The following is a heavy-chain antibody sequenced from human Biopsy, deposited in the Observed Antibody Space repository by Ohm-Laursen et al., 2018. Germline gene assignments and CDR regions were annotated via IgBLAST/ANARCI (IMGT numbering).Heavy chain of an antibody. CDR1: GGSFSSYA. Sequence: GSSVKVSCKPSGGSFSSYAISWVRQAPGQGLEWMGGIIPFFGTPNYAQMFQGRVTITADTSTSTAYMELSSLRSDDTAVYYCARGRSLPAAISSSYSAMDVWGQGTTVTVS. V-gene: IGHV1-69*06. CDR2: IIPFFGTP. J-gene: IGHJ6*02. D-gene: IGHD2-2*01. CDR3: ARGRSLPAAISSSYSAMDV.